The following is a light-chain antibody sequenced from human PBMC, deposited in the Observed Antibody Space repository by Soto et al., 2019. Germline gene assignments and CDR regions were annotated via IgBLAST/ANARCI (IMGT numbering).Light chain of an antibody. J-gene: IGKJ2*01. Sequence: IVLTQSPGTLSLSPGERATLSCRASQSVSSNYLAWYQQKPGQAPRLRIYGASSSTTGIPDRFSGSVTGTDFTLTISRLEPEDFEVYYYQQYGSPPPPYTFGQGTKLEIK. CDR1: QSVSSNY. CDR3: QQYGSPPPPYT. V-gene: IGKV3-20*01. CDR2: GAS.